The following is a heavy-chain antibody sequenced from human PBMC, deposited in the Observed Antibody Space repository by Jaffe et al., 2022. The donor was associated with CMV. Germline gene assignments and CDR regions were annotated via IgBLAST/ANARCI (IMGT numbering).Heavy chain of an antibody. CDR3: TTGYSSGWPGAAEDYYGMDV. V-gene: IGHV3-15*01. J-gene: IGHJ6*02. D-gene: IGHD6-19*01. Sequence: EVQLVESGGGLVKPGGSLRLSCAASGFTFSNAWMSWVRQAPGKGLEWVGRIKSKTDGGTTDYAAPVKGRFTISRDDSKNTLYLQMNSLKTEDTAVYYCTTGYSSGWPGAAEDYYGMDVWGQGTTVTVSS. CDR2: IKSKTDGGTT. CDR1: GFTFSNAW.